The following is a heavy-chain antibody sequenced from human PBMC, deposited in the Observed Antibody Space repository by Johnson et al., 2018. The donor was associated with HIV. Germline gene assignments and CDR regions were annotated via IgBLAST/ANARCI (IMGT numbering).Heavy chain of an antibody. Sequence: VQLVESGGGLVQPGRSLRLSCAASGFTFDDYAMHWVRQAPGKGLEWVSGIRWNGGITGYADSVKGRFTISRDNAENSLYLQMNSLRGGDTVVYYCVRGGATSYDAFDIWGQGTMVTVSS. V-gene: IGHV3-9*01. J-gene: IGHJ3*02. D-gene: IGHD1-26*01. CDR3: VRGGATSYDAFDI. CDR1: GFTFDDYA. CDR2: IRWNGGIT.